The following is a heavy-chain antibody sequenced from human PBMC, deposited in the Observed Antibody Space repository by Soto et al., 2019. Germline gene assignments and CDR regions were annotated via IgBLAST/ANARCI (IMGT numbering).Heavy chain of an antibody. J-gene: IGHJ4*02. CDR2: ISADGSNT. Sequence: EVQLLESGGGLIQPGGSLRLSCAASGFTISSYGMSWVRQAPGKGLEWVSAISADGSNTYYADSGRGRFTVSRDNSKYPLKLQMTGLKSGDPAVNYCVARYNYGGGARGTLVTVSS. V-gene: IGHV3-23*01. D-gene: IGHD3-16*01. CDR1: GFTISSYG. CDR3: VARYNYGG.